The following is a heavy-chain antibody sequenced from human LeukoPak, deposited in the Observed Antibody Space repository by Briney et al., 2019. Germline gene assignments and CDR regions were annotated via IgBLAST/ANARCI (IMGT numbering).Heavy chain of an antibody. CDR3: ARKEAVAGLFDY. CDR2: ISAYNGNT. D-gene: IGHD6-19*01. J-gene: IGHJ4*02. Sequence: ASVKVSCKASGYTFTSYGISWVRQAPGQGLEWMGWISAYNGNTNYAQKLQGRATMTTDTSTSTAYMELRSLRPDDTAVYYCARKEAVAGLFDYWGQGTLVTVSS. V-gene: IGHV1-18*01. CDR1: GYTFTSYG.